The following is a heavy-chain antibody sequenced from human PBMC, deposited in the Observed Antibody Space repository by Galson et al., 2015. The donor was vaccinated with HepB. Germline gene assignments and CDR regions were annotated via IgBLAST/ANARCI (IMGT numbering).Heavy chain of an antibody. D-gene: IGHD5-18*01. CDR2: IYPGDSDT. V-gene: IGHV5-51*01. Sequence: QSGAEVKKPGESLKISCKGSGYSFTSYWIGWVRQMPGKGLEWMGIIYPGDSDTRYSPSFQGQVTISADKSISTAYLQWSSLKASDTAMYYCASWVGDTAAGDAFDIWGQGTMVTVSS. CDR1: GYSFTSYW. CDR3: ASWVGDTAAGDAFDI. J-gene: IGHJ3*02.